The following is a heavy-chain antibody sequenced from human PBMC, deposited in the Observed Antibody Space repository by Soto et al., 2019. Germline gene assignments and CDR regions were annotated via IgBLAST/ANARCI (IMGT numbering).Heavy chain of an antibody. J-gene: IGHJ5*01. V-gene: IGHV4-30-4*01. CDR2: IYKSATT. Sequence: SETRSLTCSVSGDSISNLDYFWAWIRQPPGQALEYIGYIYKSATTYYNPSFESRVAISVDTSKSQFSLNVTSVTAADTAVYFCARGRYCLTGRCFPNWFDSWGQGALVTVSS. D-gene: IGHD7-27*01. CDR3: ARGRYCLTGRCFPNWFDS. CDR1: GDSISNLDYF.